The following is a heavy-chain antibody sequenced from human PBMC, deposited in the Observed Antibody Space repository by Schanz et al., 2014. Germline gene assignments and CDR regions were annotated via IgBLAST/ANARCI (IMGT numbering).Heavy chain of an antibody. D-gene: IGHD1-1*01. CDR3: ARHGRNDRVEIDY. J-gene: IGHJ4*02. CDR2: IFHSGTT. Sequence: QVQLQESGPGLVKPSGTLSLTCVVSGGSISSGVWWTWARQSPGKGLEWIGEIFHSGTTNYNPSLESRVTISVDKSKNQFSLILSSMTAADTAVYYCARHGRNDRVEIDYWGQGTLVSVSS. CDR1: GGSISSGVW. V-gene: IGHV4-4*02.